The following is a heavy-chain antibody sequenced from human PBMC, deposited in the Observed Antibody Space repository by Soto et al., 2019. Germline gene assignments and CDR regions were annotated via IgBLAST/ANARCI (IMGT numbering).Heavy chain of an antibody. V-gene: IGHV4-59*01. Sequence: SETLSLTCTVSGGPISSYYWSWIRQPPGKGLEWIGYIYYSGSTNYNPSLKSRVTISVDTSKNQFSLKLSSVTAADTAVYYFSRVHGYCSGGSCRMYNWFDPWGQGTLVTVSS. D-gene: IGHD2-15*01. CDR1: GGPISSYY. J-gene: IGHJ5*02. CDR3: SRVHGYCSGGSCRMYNWFDP. CDR2: IYYSGST.